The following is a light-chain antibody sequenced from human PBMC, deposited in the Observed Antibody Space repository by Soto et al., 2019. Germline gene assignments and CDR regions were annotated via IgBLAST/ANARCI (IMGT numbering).Light chain of an antibody. CDR2: DVI. J-gene: IGLJ2*01. CDR1: SSDVGGYNF. Sequence: QSALTQPASVSGSPGQSITISCTGTSSDVGGYNFVSWYQHHPDKVPKLMIYDVITRPSGVSYRFSGSKSDNTASPTISGLQAEDEADYYCSSYTSSSTPVVFGGGTKLTVL. CDR3: SSYTSSSTPVV. V-gene: IGLV2-14*03.